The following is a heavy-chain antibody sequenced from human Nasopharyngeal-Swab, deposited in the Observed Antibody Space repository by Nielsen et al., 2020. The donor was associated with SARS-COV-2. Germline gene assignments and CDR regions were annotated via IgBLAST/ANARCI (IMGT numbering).Heavy chain of an antibody. CDR1: GFTFSSYS. Sequence: GSLSLSCAASGFTFSSYSMNWVRQAPGKGLEWVSSISSSSSNIYYADSVKGRFTISRDNAKNSLYLQMNSLRAEDTAVYYCAKIWRVWQQHCFDYWGQGTLVTVSS. D-gene: IGHD6-13*01. CDR2: ISSSSSNI. J-gene: IGHJ4*02. V-gene: IGHV3-21*01. CDR3: AKIWRVWQQHCFDY.